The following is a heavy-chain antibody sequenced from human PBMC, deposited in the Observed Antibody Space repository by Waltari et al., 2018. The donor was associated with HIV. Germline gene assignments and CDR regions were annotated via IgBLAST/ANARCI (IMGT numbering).Heavy chain of an antibody. CDR2: IKSKTNYETT. D-gene: IGHD2-8*01. CDR1: GFNVTNAW. J-gene: IGHJ3*02. CDR3: TTRHGPNRDFDI. V-gene: IGHV3-15*01. Sequence: EVQLVESGGGLVKPGGSLILSCAASGFNVTNAWMNWVRQAPGKGLKWVGRIKSKTNYETTDDAAPFKGRFTISRDESKNTLYLQMNKLKSEDTAVYYCTTRHGPNRDFDIWGQGTMVTVSS.